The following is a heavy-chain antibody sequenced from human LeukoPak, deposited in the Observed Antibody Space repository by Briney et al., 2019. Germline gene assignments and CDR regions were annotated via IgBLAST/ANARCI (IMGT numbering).Heavy chain of an antibody. CDR3: ARLRYDILTGYFDAFDI. CDR2: IYYTGST. V-gene: IGHV4-59*01. CDR1: GGSIGTNY. Sequence: SETLSLTCTVSGGSIGTNYWNWIRQPPGKGLEWLGYIYYTGSTSYNPSLKSRVTMSVDTSKNLFSLKLTSVTAADTAVYYCARLRYDILTGYFDAFDIWGQGTMVTVSS. D-gene: IGHD3-9*01. J-gene: IGHJ3*02.